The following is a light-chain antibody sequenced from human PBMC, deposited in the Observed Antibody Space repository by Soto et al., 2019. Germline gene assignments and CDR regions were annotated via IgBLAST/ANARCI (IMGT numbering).Light chain of an antibody. CDR2: GAS. CDR3: QQYNKWPPGT. V-gene: IGKV3-15*01. CDR1: QSVSSN. J-gene: IGKJ1*01. Sequence: EIVMTQSPATLSVSPGERATLSCRASQSVSSNLAWYQQKRGQAPRPLIYGASTRATGIPARFSGSGSGTEFTLTISSLQSEDFAVYYCQQYNKWPPGTFGQGTKVDIK.